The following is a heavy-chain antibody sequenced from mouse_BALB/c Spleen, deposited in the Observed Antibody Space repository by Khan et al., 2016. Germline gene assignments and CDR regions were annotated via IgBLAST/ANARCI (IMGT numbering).Heavy chain of an antibody. CDR3: ASRVYYGFDY. D-gene: IGHD2-1*01. CDR1: GYTFTDYS. CDR2: INTETGVP. V-gene: IGHV9-2-1*01. Sequence: QIQLVQSGPELKKPGETVKISCKASGYTFTDYSMHWVKQAPGKGLKWMGWINTETGVPTYADDFKGRFAFSLETSASTAYLQINNLKNEDTATYFCASRVYYGFDYWGQGTTLTVSS. J-gene: IGHJ2*01.